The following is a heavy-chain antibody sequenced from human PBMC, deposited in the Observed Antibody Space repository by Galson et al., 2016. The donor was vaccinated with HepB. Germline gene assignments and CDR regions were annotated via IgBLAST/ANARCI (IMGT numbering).Heavy chain of an antibody. J-gene: IGHJ5*01. CDR3: SRSRGWFDS. Sequence: SLRLSCAASGFHFSGSTLHWVRQAPGKGLEWVGRIRSKTYNYATQYAVSVEGRFSISRDEAKTTAYLEMNNLKTEDTAMYYCSRSRGWFDSWSQGTLVIVSS. CDR1: GFHFSGST. CDR2: IRSKTYNYAT. V-gene: IGHV3-73*01. D-gene: IGHD3-10*01.